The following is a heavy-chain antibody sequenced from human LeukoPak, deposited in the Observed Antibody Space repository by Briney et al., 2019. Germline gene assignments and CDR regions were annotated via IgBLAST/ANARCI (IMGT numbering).Heavy chain of an antibody. CDR1: GFTFYDYG. J-gene: IGHJ6*03. CDR2: INWNGGST. CDR3: AKEGGFGYYFYMDV. V-gene: IGHV3-20*04. Sequence: GGSLRLSCAASGFTFYDYGMSWVRQAPGKGLEWVSGINWNGGSTGYGDSVKGRFTISRDNAKNSLYLQMNSLRAEDTALYYCAKEGGFGYYFYMDVWGKGTTVTVSS. D-gene: IGHD3-10*01.